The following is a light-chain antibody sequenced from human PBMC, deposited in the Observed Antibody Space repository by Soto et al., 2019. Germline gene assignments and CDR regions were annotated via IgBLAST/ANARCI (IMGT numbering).Light chain of an antibody. V-gene: IGKV1-5*03. CDR2: KAS. J-gene: IGKJ1*01. Sequence: DIQMTQSPSTLSGSVGDRVTITCRASQTISSWLAWYQQKPGKAPKLLIYKASTLKSGVPSRFSRSGSGTEVTLTISSLHPDDFATYYCKPYNSYSAAFGQGTKVELK. CDR1: QTISSW. CDR3: KPYNSYSAA.